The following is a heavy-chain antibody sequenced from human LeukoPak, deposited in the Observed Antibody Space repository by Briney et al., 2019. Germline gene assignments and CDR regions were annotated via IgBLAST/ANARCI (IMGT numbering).Heavy chain of an antibody. J-gene: IGHJ4*02. Sequence: PGGSLRLSCAASGFTFSSYEMNWVRQAPGKGLEWVSYISSSGSTIYYADSVKGRFTISRDNAKNSLYLQMNSLRAEDTAVYYCARGDYDILTGYWGPGSVNDYWGQGTLVTVSS. CDR2: ISSSGSTI. CDR1: GFTFSSYE. D-gene: IGHD3-9*01. CDR3: ARGDYDILTGYWGPGSVNDY. V-gene: IGHV3-48*03.